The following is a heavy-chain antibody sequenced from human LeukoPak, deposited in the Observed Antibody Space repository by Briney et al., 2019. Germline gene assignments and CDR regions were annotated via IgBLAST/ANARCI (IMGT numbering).Heavy chain of an antibody. Sequence: GGSLRLSCAASRFSFSNNAMSWVRQAPGKGLEWVSTIGYNSATTYYADSVEGRFTVSRDNSKNTRYLQMNSLRAEDTAVYYCATLLNLPFDYWGQGTLVTVSS. J-gene: IGHJ4*02. D-gene: IGHD3-10*01. V-gene: IGHV3-23*01. CDR1: RFSFSNNA. CDR2: IGYNSATT. CDR3: ATLLNLPFDY.